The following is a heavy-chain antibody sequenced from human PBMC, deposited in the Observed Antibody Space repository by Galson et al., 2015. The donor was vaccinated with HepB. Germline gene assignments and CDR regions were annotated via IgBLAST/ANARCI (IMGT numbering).Heavy chain of an antibody. Sequence: SVKVSCKASGYTFTSYAMHWVRQAPGQRLEWMGWINAGNGNTKYSQKFQGRVTITRDTSASTAYMELSSLRSEDTAVYYCARGHVLRYYYYGMDVWGQGTTVTVSS. CDR2: INAGNGNT. CDR3: ARGHVLRYYYYGMDV. D-gene: IGHD2-15*01. J-gene: IGHJ6*02. V-gene: IGHV1-3*01. CDR1: GYTFTSYA.